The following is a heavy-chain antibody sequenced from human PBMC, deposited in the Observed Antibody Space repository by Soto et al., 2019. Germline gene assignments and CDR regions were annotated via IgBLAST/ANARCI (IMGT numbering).Heavy chain of an antibody. CDR2: IIPILGKA. CDR3: ARTLYGDNVDY. CDR1: GGTFSSYT. Sequence: ASVKVSCKASGGTFSSYTISWVRQAPGQGLEWMGRIIPILGKANYAQKFQGRVTMTTDTSTSTAYMELSSLRSEDTAVYYCARTLYGDNVDYWGQGTLVTVSS. J-gene: IGHJ4*02. V-gene: IGHV1-69*02. D-gene: IGHD4-17*01.